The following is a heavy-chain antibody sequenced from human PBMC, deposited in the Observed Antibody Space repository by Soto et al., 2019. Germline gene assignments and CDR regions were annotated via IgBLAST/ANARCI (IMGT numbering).Heavy chain of an antibody. CDR1: GYSFTSYW. Sequence: GESLKISCKGSGYSFTSYWIGWVRQMPGKGLEWVGIIYPGDSDTRYSPSFQGQVTISADKSISTAYLQWSSLKASDTAMYYCARQGGSSSSYYYYYMDVWGKGTTVTVSS. CDR3: ARQGGSSSSYYYYYMDV. CDR2: IYPGDSDT. D-gene: IGHD6-6*01. V-gene: IGHV5-51*01. J-gene: IGHJ6*03.